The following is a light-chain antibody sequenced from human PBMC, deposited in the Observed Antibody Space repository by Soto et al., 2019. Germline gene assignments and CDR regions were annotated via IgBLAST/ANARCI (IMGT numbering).Light chain of an antibody. CDR3: QQYHSFPLT. CDR1: QDVSTF. CDR2: AAS. Sequence: AIRMTQSPSSFSASPGDRVSITCRASQDVSTFVAWYQQKPGKAPRLLIDAASTLQSGVPSSFSGSGSRTECTLTITYLQYEDFASYFCQQYHSFPLTFCGGTKVDFK. J-gene: IGKJ4*01. V-gene: IGKV1-8*01.